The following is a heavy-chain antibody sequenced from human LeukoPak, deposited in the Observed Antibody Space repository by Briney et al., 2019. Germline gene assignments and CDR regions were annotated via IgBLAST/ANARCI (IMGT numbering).Heavy chain of an antibody. V-gene: IGHV1-69*06. Sequence: PSVKVSRQPYGYILTSYDINWVRPPDGGGIGWVGGIIPIFGTANYAQKFQGRVTITADKSTSTAYMELSSLRSEDTAVYYCASRSGKNYYYMDVWGKGTTVTVSS. D-gene: IGHD3-10*01. J-gene: IGHJ6*03. CDR3: ASRSGKNYYYMDV. CDR2: IIPIFGTA. CDR1: GYILTSYD.